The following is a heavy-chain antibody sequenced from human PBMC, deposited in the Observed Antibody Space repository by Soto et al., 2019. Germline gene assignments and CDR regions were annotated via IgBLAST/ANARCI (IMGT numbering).Heavy chain of an antibody. V-gene: IGHV3-7*03. J-gene: IGHJ4*02. CDR1: GCTFSSYW. CDR3: ARSVAVAGFGVY. CDR2: IKQDGSEK. D-gene: IGHD6-19*01. Sequence: EVQLVESGGGLVQPGGSLRLSCAASGCTFSSYWMSWVRQAPGKGLEWVANIKQDGSEKYYVDSVKGRFTISRDNAKNSLYLQMNSLRAEDTAVYYCARSVAVAGFGVYWGQGTLVTVSS.